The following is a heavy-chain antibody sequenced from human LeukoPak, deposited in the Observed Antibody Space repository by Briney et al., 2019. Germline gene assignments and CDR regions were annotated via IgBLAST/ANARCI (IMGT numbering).Heavy chain of an antibody. D-gene: IGHD6-13*01. V-gene: IGHV3-21*01. Sequence: GGSLRLSCAASGFTFSNFAMTWVRQAPGKGLEWVSSIVDSSSTYYADSLKGRFTISRDNAKNSLYLQMNSLRAEDTAVYYCARIGAGSSRDYWGQGTLVTVPS. CDR2: IVDSSST. CDR1: GFTFSNFA. CDR3: ARIGAGSSRDY. J-gene: IGHJ4*02.